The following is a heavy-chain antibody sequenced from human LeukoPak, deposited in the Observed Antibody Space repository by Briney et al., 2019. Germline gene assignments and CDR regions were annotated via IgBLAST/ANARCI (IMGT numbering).Heavy chain of an antibody. CDR1: GFTFSSYE. Sequence: PGGSLRLSCAASGFTFSSYEMHWVRQAPGKWLEWVSYISSGSTIYYADSVKGRFTISRDNAKNSLYLQMNSLRAEDTAVYYCARDYGGSSPFDYWGQGTLVTVSS. CDR2: ISSGSTI. V-gene: IGHV3-48*03. D-gene: IGHD4-23*01. CDR3: ARDYGGSSPFDY. J-gene: IGHJ4*02.